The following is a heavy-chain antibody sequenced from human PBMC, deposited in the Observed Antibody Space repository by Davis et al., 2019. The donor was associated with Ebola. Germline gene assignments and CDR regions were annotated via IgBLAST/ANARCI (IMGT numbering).Heavy chain of an antibody. V-gene: IGHV3-23*01. Sequence: GGSLRLSCAASGFTFNSYAMSWVRQAPGKGLEWVSGISGSGGSTYYADSVKGRFTISRDNSKNTLYLQMNSLRAEDTAVYYCAKDRTRSSSFDYWGQGTLVTVSS. CDR2: ISGSGGST. CDR1: GFTFNSYA. J-gene: IGHJ4*02. CDR3: AKDRTRSSSFDY. D-gene: IGHD2-2*01.